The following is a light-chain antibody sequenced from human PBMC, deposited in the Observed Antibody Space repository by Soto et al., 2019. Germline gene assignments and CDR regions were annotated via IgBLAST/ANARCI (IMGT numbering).Light chain of an antibody. V-gene: IGKV1-5*01. CDR1: QSISSW. CDR3: QQYNSYSFT. J-gene: IGKJ3*01. Sequence: DIQMSQSPSTLSASVGDSVTITCRASQSISSWLAWYQQKPGKAPKLLIYDASSLESGVPSRFSGSGSGTEFTLTISSLQPDDFATYYCQQYNSYSFTFGPGTKVDSK. CDR2: DAS.